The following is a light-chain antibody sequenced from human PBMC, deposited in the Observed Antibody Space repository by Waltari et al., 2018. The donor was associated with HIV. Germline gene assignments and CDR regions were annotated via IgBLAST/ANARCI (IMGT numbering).Light chain of an antibody. CDR3: CSYARSGIP. J-gene: IGLJ2*01. CDR2: EVS. Sequence: QSAPTQPASVSGPFGQSIPISCTGTSSAVGSYTLVSWYQYHPGKAPKLTIYEVSKRASGVSNRFSGSKSGNTASLTVSGLQAEDEAHYYCCSYARSGIPFGGGTKLTVL. V-gene: IGLV2-23*02. CDR1: SSAVGSYTL.